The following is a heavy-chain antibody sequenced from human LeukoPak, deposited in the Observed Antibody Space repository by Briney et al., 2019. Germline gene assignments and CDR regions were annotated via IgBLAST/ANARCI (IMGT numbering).Heavy chain of an antibody. J-gene: IGHJ4*02. CDR2: ISGSGGST. V-gene: IGHV3-23*01. D-gene: IGHD5-18*01. CDR1: GFTFSTYA. CDR3: ARTRGYSDY. Sequence: GGSLRLSCAASGFTFSTYAMTWVRQAPGKGLEWVSAISGSGGSTYYADSVKGRFTISRDNSMNTLLLQMNSLRAEDTAVYYCARTRGYSDYWGQGTLVTVSS.